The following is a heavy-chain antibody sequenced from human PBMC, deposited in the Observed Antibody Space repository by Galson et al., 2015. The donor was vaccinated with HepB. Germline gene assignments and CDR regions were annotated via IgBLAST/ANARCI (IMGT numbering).Heavy chain of an antibody. CDR3: AGGIHSYGPLVDYYYYGMDV. CDR2: ISAYNGNT. D-gene: IGHD5-18*01. J-gene: IGHJ6*02. V-gene: IGHV1-18*01. Sequence: SCKASGYTFTSYGISWVRQAPGQGLEWMGWISAYNGNTNYAQKLQGRVTMTTDTSTSTAYMELRSLRSDDTAVYYCAGGIHSYGPLVDYYYYGMDVWGQGTTVTVSS. CDR1: GYTFTSYG.